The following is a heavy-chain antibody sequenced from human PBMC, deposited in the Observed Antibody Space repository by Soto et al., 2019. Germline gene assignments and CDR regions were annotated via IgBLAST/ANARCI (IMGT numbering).Heavy chain of an antibody. D-gene: IGHD2-2*01. V-gene: IGHV3-64D*06. CDR1: GFTFSSYV. CDR3: VKEICCSSKRCCDY. Sequence: PGGSLRLSCSASGFTFSSYVMHWVRQAPGKGLEYISTINSRGVTTNYADSVKGRFTISRDNSKNMLYLQMSSLRAEDTAVYYCVKEICCSSKRCCDYWGQGTLVTVSS. J-gene: IGHJ4*02. CDR2: INSRGVTT.